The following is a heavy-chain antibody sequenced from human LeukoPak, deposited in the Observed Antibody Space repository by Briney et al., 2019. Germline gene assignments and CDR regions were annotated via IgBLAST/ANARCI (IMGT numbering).Heavy chain of an antibody. V-gene: IGHV3-66*01. CDR1: GFTVSSNY. D-gene: IGHD3-22*01. Sequence: GGSLRLSCAAAGFTVSSNYMSWVRQAPGKGLEWVSVIYSGGSTYYADSVKGRFTISRDNSKNTLYLQMNSLRAEDTAVYYCARDWYYYDSSGYYNGYFDYWGRGTLVTVSS. CDR3: ARDWYYYDSSGYYNGYFDY. CDR2: IYSGGST. J-gene: IGHJ4*02.